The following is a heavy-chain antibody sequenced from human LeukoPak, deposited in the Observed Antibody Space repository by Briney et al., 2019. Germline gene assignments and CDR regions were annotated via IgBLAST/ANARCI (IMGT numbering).Heavy chain of an antibody. Sequence: SETLSLTFIVSGDSISSSNYYWGWIRQPPGKGLEWIGRIYYSGSTYYNPSLKSRVTISVDTSKNQFSLKLSSVTAADTAVYYCAREVVAAMNWFDPWGQGTLVTVSS. CDR2: IYYSGST. D-gene: IGHD2-15*01. CDR3: AREVVAAMNWFDP. CDR1: GDSISSSNYY. V-gene: IGHV4-39*02. J-gene: IGHJ5*02.